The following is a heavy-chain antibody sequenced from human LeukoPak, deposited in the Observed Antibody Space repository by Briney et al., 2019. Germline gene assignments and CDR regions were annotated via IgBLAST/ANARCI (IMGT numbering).Heavy chain of an antibody. CDR2: IYHSGST. CDR3: ARDVQPDDAFDI. CDR1: GYSISSGYY. Sequence: SETLSLTCAVSGYSISSGYYWGWIRQPPGKGLEWIGSIYHSGSTYYNPSLKSRVTISVDTSKNQFSLKLSSVTAADTAVYYCARDVQPDDAFDIWGQGTMVTVSS. J-gene: IGHJ3*02. D-gene: IGHD6-13*01. V-gene: IGHV4-38-2*02.